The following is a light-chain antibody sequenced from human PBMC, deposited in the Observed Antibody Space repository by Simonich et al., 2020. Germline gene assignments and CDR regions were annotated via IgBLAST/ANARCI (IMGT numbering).Light chain of an antibody. CDR3: QQYYSTPIT. V-gene: IGKV4-1*01. J-gene: IGKJ5*01. CDR1: QSVLYSSNNKNY. CDR2: WAS. Sequence: DIVMTQSPDSLAVSLVERATINCKSSQSVLYSSNNKNYLAWYQQKPGQPPKLILYWASTRASGVPDRFSGSGSGTDFTLTISSLQAEDVAVYYCQQYYSTPITFGQGTRLEIK.